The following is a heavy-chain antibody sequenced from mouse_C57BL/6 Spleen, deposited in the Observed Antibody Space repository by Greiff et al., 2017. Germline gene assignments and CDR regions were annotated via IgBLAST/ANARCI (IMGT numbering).Heavy chain of an antibody. CDR3: ARSEGIYDFDY. D-gene: IGHD1-1*01. Sequence: VQLQQSGPELVKPGASVKISCKASGYSFTGYYMNWVKQSPEKSLEWIGESTPRTGGTTYNQKFKAKATLTVDKSSSTAYMQLTSLTSEDSAVYFCARSEGIYDFDYWGQGTTLTVSS. J-gene: IGHJ2*01. V-gene: IGHV1-42*01. CDR2: STPRTGGT. CDR1: GYSFTGYY.